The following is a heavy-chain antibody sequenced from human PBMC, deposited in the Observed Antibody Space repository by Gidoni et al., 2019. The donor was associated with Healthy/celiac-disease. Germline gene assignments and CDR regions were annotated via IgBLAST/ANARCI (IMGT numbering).Heavy chain of an antibody. CDR1: GFTFNSYG. Sequence: QVQLVESGGGVVQPGRSLRLSCAASGFTFNSYGMHWVRQAPGKGLEWVAVIWYDGSNKYYADSVKGRFTISRDNSKNTLYLQMNSLRAEDTAVYYCASRGIAAADYWGQGTLVTVSS. V-gene: IGHV3-33*01. CDR3: ASRGIAAADY. CDR2: IWYDGSNK. J-gene: IGHJ4*02. D-gene: IGHD6-13*01.